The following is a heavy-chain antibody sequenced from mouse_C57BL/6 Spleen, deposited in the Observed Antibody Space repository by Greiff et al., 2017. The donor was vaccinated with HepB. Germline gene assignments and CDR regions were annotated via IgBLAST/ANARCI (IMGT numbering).Heavy chain of an antibody. CDR2: ISDGGSYT. J-gene: IGHJ4*01. CDR3: ARGFPAMDY. V-gene: IGHV5-4*01. CDR1: GFTFSSYA. Sequence: EVHLVESGGGLVKPGGSLKLSCAASGFTFSSYAMSWVRQTPEKRLEWVATISDGGSYTYYPDNVKGRFTISRDNAKNNLYLQMSHLKSEDTAMYYCARGFPAMDYWGQGTSVTVSS.